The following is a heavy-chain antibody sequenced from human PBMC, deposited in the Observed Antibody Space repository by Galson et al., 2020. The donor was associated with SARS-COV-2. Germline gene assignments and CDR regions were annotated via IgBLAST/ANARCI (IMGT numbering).Heavy chain of an antibody. Sequence: ASVKVSCKASGYTFTSYDINWVRQATGQGLEWMGWMNPNSGNTGYAQKFQGRVTMTRNTSISTAYMELSSLRSEDTAVYYCARVICLEWVHRGRWGSCHDIWGQGTMVTVSS. CDR1: GYTFTSYD. D-gene: IGHD2-15*01. CDR2: MNPNSGNT. V-gene: IGHV1-8*01. J-gene: IGHJ3*02. CDR3: ARVICLEWVHRGRWGSCHDI.